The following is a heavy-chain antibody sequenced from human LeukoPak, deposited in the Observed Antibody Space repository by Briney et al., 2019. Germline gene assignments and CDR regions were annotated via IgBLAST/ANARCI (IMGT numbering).Heavy chain of an antibody. CDR2: ISSSGSTI. CDR3: ARISLLVPDF. CDR1: GFTFSSYE. Sequence: GGSLRLSCAASGFTFSSYEMNWVRQAPGKGLEWVSYISSSGSTIYYADSVKGRFTISRDNAKNSLYLQMNSLRAEDTAVYYCARISLLVPDFWGQGTLVTVYS. D-gene: IGHD6-13*01. V-gene: IGHV3-48*03. J-gene: IGHJ4*02.